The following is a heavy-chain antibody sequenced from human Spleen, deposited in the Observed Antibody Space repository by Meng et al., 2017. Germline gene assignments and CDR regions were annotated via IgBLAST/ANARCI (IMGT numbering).Heavy chain of an antibody. CDR3: VKDFGGNSDS. J-gene: IGHJ4*02. Sequence: EVQLVESGGGLVQPGGSLRLSCAASGFTFSTYWMHWVRQAPGKGLVWVSRIDSYGSSTSYADSVKGRFTISRDNAKSTLYLQMNSLRAEDTAVYYCVKDFGGNSDSWGQGTLVTVSS. D-gene: IGHD4-23*01. CDR1: GFTFSTYW. CDR2: IDSYGSST. V-gene: IGHV3-74*01.